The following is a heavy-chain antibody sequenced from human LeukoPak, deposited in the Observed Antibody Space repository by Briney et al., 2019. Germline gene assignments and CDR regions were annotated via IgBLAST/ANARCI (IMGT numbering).Heavy chain of an antibody. V-gene: IGHV3-48*01. CDR1: AFTFSNYG. Sequence: GGSLTLYCAAFAFTFSNYGMIRPRQAQGKGLECISDIRNSSRTIYYTDYVKGRFTISRDNAKNSLYLQINSLRAEDTAVYYCARDPPGYYWGQGTLVTVSS. CDR3: ARDPPGYY. CDR2: IRNSSRTI. J-gene: IGHJ4*02.